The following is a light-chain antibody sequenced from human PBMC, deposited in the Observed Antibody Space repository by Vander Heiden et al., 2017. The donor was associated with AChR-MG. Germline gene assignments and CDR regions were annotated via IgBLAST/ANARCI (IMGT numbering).Light chain of an antibody. J-gene: IGLJ2*01. CDR1: KLGDKY. CDR2: QDS. CDR3: QAWDSSTVV. Sequence: SYELTSPPSVPVSPEQTASITGSGDKLGDKYACGYQQNPGQSLVLVIYQDSKRPSGIPERFSGSNAGNTATLTICGTQAMDEDDYYCQAWDSSTVVFGGGTKLTVL. V-gene: IGLV3-1*01.